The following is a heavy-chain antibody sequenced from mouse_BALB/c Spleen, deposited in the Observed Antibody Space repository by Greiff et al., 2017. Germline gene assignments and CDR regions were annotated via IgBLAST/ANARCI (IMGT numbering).Heavy chain of an antibody. J-gene: IGHJ1*01. D-gene: IGHD1-2*01. Sequence: EVQLVESGGGLVKPGGSLKLSCAASGFTFSSYTMSWVRQTPEKRLEWVATISSGGSYTYYPDSVKGRFTISRDNAKNTLYLQMSSLKSEDTAMYYCTRDTTTATNWYFDVWGAGTTVTVSS. CDR3: TRDTTTATNWYFDV. CDR1: GFTFSSYT. CDR2: ISSGGSYT. V-gene: IGHV5-6-4*01.